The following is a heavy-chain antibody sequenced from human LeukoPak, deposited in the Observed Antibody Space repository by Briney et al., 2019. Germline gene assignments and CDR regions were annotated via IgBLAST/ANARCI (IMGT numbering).Heavy chain of an antibody. J-gene: IGHJ3*01. CDR3: ARPARIAASGRYAFDF. CDR2: MNHSGST. CDR1: GGSFSGYY. Sequence: SETLSLTCAVYGGSFSGYYWSWIRQPPGKGLEWIGEMNHSGSTNYNPSLKSRATISVDTAKNQVSLKLSPVTAADTAVYYCARPARIAASGRYAFDFWGEGTLVTVSS. D-gene: IGHD6-13*01. V-gene: IGHV4-34*01.